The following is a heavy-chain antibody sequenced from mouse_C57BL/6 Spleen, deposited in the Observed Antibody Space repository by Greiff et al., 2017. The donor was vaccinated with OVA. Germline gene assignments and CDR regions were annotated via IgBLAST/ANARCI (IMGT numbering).Heavy chain of an antibody. CDR1: GYTFTSYW. V-gene: IGHV1-55*01. CDR3: AREDYDYEGVWFAY. D-gene: IGHD2-4*01. J-gene: IGHJ3*01. CDR2: IYPGSGST. Sequence: QVQLQQPGAELVKPGASVKMSCKASGYTFTSYWITWVKQRPGQGLEWIGDIYPGSGSTNYNEKFKSKATLTVDTSSSTAYMQLSSLTSEDSAVYYCAREDYDYEGVWFAYWGQGTLVTVSA.